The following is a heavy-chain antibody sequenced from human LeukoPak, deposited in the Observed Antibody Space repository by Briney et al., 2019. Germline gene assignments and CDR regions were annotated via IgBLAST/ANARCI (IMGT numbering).Heavy chain of an antibody. CDR2: INHSGST. V-gene: IGHV4-34*01. J-gene: IGHJ4*02. D-gene: IGHD3-10*01. CDR3: ARGRASMVRGVIGFDY. Sequence: SETLSLTCAVYGGSFSGYYWSWIRQPPGKGLERIGEINHSGSTNYNPSLKSRVTISVDTSKNQFSLKLSSVTAADTAVYYCARGRASMVRGVIGFDYWGQGTLVTVSS. CDR1: GGSFSGYY.